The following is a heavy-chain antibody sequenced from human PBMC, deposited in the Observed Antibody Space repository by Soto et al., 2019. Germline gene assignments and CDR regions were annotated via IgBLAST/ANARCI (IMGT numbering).Heavy chain of an antibody. CDR1: GGSISSYY. V-gene: IGHV4-59*12. J-gene: IGHJ6*02. CDR3: AAGWLRFLEWFPQPYYGMDV. D-gene: IGHD3-3*01. CDR2: IYYSGST. Sequence: PSETLSLTCTVSGGSISSYYWSWIRQPPGKGLEWIGYIYYSGSTNYNPSLKSRVTISVDTSKNQFSLKLSSLRSEDTAVYYCAAGWLRFLEWFPQPYYGMDVWGQGTTVT.